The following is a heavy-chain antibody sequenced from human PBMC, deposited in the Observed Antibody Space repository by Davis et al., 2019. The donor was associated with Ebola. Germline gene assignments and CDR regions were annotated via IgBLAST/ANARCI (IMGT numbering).Heavy chain of an antibody. J-gene: IGHJ4*02. CDR1: GFTFSSYD. Sequence: PGGSLRLSCAASGFTFSSYDMHWVRQGTGKGLEWVSAIGTAGDTYYPGSVKGRFTISRENAKNSLYLQMNSLRAEDTAVYYCGRVRFGDTAVDYWGQGTLVTVSS. CDR2: IGTAGDT. D-gene: IGHD5-18*01. V-gene: IGHV3-13*01. CDR3: GRVRFGDTAVDY.